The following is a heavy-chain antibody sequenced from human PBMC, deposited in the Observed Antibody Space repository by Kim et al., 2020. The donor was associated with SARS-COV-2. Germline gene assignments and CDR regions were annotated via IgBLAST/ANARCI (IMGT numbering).Heavy chain of an antibody. CDR3: VKKFHYGSGSYLYYFDY. CDR2: ISGSDGST. Sequence: GGSLRLSCAASGFTFSNYAMSWVRQAPGKGLEWVSTISGSDGSTYYADSVRGRFTISRDNSKNTLYLQMNSLRAEDTAVYYCVKKFHYGSGSYLYYFDYWGQGTLVTVSS. CDR1: GFTFSNYA. J-gene: IGHJ4*02. D-gene: IGHD3-10*01. V-gene: IGHV3-23*01.